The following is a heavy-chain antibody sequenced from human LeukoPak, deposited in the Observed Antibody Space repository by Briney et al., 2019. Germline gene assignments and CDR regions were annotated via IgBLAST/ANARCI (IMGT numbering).Heavy chain of an antibody. CDR1: GFTFSRFW. CDR3: ARDVYGYTYGYYDY. D-gene: IGHD5-18*01. J-gene: IGHJ4*02. V-gene: IGHV3-7*04. Sequence: GGSLRLSSAASGFTFSRFWMSWVRQAPEKGLEWVANINQNGGDKYYVDYVKCRFTISRDNAKYSLDLQMNSLRAEDTAVYYCARDVYGYTYGYYDYWGQGILVTVSS. CDR2: INQNGGDK.